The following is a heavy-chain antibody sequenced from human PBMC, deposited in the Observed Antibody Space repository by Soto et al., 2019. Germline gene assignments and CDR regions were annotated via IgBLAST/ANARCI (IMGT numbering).Heavy chain of an antibody. Sequence: GESLRLSCAAYGFAFSNYAMNFIRHPPSEGLEWLSSISANGRNAYYADSVKGRFTISRDRSKNTLYLQLDSLRVEDTAIYFCAKDLSSLGWLALGAPFDSWGQGTLVTVSS. CDR2: ISANGRNA. V-gene: IGHV3-23*01. J-gene: IGHJ4*02. CDR1: GFAFSNYA. CDR3: AKDLSSLGWLALGAPFDS. D-gene: IGHD3-22*01.